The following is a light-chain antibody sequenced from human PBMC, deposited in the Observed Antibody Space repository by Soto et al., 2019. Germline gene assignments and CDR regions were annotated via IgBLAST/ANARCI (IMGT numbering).Light chain of an antibody. J-gene: IGLJ2*01. CDR3: AAWDDSLNGVV. CDR2: SSN. CDR1: SSNIETFT. Sequence: QSVLTQPPSASGAPGQRVTISCSGSSSNIETFTVSWYRQLPGTAPKVIIYSSNQRPSGVPDRFSGSKSGTSASLAVSGLQSEDEADYYCAAWDDSLNGVVFGGGTKLTVL. V-gene: IGLV1-44*01.